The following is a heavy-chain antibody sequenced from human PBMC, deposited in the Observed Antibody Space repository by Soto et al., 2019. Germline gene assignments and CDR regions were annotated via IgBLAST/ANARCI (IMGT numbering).Heavy chain of an antibody. J-gene: IGHJ4*02. CDR1: GFTFRINA. CDR3: AREAAAEQLWYYLDY. Sequence: QVQLGESGGGVVQPGRSLRLSCAASGFTFRINAMHWVRKAPGRGREWVAGISTDGSAEFYADFVEGRFTISRDNSKNTLYLQMNSLRTEDTAVYYCAREAAAEQLWYYLDYWGQGTLVTVSS. V-gene: IGHV3-30-3*01. CDR2: ISTDGSAE. D-gene: IGHD5-18*01.